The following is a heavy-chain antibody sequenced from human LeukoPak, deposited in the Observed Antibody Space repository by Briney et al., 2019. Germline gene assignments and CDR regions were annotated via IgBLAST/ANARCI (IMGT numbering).Heavy chain of an antibody. CDR3: ARDLDYYDSTWFDP. CDR2: ITYSGST. J-gene: IGHJ5*02. Sequence: SETLSLTCTVSGGSISSSTYYWGWVRQPPGKGLEWIGSITYSGSTYYNPSLKSRVTISVDTSKNQFSLKLISVTAADTAVYYCARDLDYYDSTWFDPWGREPWSPSPQ. D-gene: IGHD3-22*01. CDR1: GGSISSSTYY. V-gene: IGHV4-39*07.